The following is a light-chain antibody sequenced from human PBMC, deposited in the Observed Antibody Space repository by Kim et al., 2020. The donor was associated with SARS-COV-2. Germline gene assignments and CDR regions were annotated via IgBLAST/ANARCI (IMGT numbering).Light chain of an antibody. CDR2: SNN. J-gene: IGLJ3*02. CDR3: AAWTDSLKGWV. Sequence: GQRSTSSCSGSSSNIGSNTVHGYQQLPRTAPKVLIHSNNQRPSGVPDRFSGSKSGTAASLAISGLQSEDDADYVCAAWTDSLKGWVFGGGTQLTVL. CDR1: SSNIGSNT. V-gene: IGLV1-44*01.